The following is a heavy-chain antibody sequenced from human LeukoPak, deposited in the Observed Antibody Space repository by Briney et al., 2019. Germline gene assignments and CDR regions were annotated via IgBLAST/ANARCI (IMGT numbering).Heavy chain of an antibody. D-gene: IGHD3-22*01. CDR1: GGTFSSYA. CDR3: ASVTYYYDSSGYYYNWFDP. Sequence: GSSVKVSCKASGGTFSSYAISWVRQAPGQGLEWMGGIIPIFGTANYAQKFQGRVTITADESTSTAYMELSSLRSEDTAVYYYASVTYYYDSSGYYYNWFDPWGQGTLVTVSS. J-gene: IGHJ5*02. V-gene: IGHV1-69*01. CDR2: IIPIFGTA.